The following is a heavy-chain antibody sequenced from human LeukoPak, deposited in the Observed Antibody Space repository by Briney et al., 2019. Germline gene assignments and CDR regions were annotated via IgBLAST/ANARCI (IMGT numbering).Heavy chain of an antibody. D-gene: IGHD4-23*01. CDR2: ISSSGSTI. CDR3: ARQNDYGGHDAFDI. V-gene: IGHV3-11*01. CDR1: GFTFSDYY. J-gene: IGHJ3*02. Sequence: GGSLRLSCAASGFTFSDYYMSWIRQAPGKGLEWVSYISSSGSTIYYADSVKGRFTISRDNAKNSLYLQMNSLRAEDTAVYYCARQNDYGGHDAFDIWGQGTMVTVSS.